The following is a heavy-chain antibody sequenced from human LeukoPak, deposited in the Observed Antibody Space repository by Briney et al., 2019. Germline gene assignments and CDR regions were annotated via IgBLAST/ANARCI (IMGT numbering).Heavy chain of an antibody. Sequence: GGSLRLSCAASGFTFSNAWMSWVRQAPGKGLEWVTNIKQDGSEKYYVGSVEGRFTISRDNAKNSLYLQMNSLRAEDTAVYYCARWGMYSSSWLGAFDIWGQGTMVTVSS. D-gene: IGHD6-13*01. CDR3: ARWGMYSSSWLGAFDI. J-gene: IGHJ3*02. CDR2: IKQDGSEK. CDR1: GFTFSNAW. V-gene: IGHV3-7*05.